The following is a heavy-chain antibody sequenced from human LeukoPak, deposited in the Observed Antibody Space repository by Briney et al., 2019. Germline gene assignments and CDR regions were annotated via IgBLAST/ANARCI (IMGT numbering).Heavy chain of an antibody. J-gene: IGHJ4*02. CDR3: ARGPSGYHNT. CDR2: IRYNGSKK. D-gene: IGHD5-12*01. V-gene: IGHV3-30*02. Sequence: GGSLRLSCAASGFIFSSYGMHWVRQAPGKGLEWVAFIRYNGSKKYYGDSVKGRFTISRDNSKKSLYLRMNSLRAEDTAVYYCARGPSGYHNTGGQGTLVTVSS. CDR1: GFIFSSYG.